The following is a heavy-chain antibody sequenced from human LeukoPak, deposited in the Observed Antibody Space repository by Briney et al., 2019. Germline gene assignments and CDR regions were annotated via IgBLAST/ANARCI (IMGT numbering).Heavy chain of an antibody. CDR2: INPQIGCT. CDR3: ARGNNSATDY. D-gene: IGHD1/OR15-1a*01. V-gene: IGHV1-2*02. J-gene: IGHJ4*02. Sequence: ASVKVSCKASGYSFAAYYLHWLRQAPGQALEWMRWINPQIGCTSSALKFQGRVTMARDTSITTGYMELNGLTPDDTAVYYCARGNNSATDYWGQGTLVTVSS. CDR1: GYSFAAYY.